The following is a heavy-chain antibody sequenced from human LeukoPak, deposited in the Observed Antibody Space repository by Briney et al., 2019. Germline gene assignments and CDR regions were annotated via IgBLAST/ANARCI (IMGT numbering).Heavy chain of an antibody. D-gene: IGHD3-22*01. Sequence: SETLSLTCTVSGGSISSHYWSWIRQPPGKGLEWIGYIYYSGSTNYNPSLKSRVTISVDTSKNQFSLKLSSVTAADTAVYYCARVDDSSGYYRIEYFKHWGQGTLVTVSS. V-gene: IGHV4-59*11. CDR3: ARVDDSSGYYRIEYFKH. CDR2: IYYSGST. CDR1: GGSISSHY. J-gene: IGHJ1*01.